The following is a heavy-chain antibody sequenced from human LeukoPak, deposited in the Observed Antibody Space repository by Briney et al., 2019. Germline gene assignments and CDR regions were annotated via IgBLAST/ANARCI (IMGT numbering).Heavy chain of an antibody. CDR1: GFTFTSSA. Sequence: SVKVSCKASGFTFTSSAMQWVRQARGQRLEWIGWIVVGSGNTNYAQKFQERVTITRDMSTSTAYMELSSLRSDDTAVYYCARDRGGDGFTPDYWGQGTLVTVSS. D-gene: IGHD5-24*01. V-gene: IGHV1-58*02. CDR2: IVVGSGNT. CDR3: ARDRGGDGFTPDY. J-gene: IGHJ4*02.